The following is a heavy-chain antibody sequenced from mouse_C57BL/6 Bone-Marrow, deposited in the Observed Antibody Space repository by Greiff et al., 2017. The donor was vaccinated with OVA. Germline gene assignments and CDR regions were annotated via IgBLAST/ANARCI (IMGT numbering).Heavy chain of an antibody. CDR3: ARRYGSSPWFAY. D-gene: IGHD1-1*01. CDR2: INPNNGGT. V-gene: IGHV1-18*01. Sequence: EVHLVESGPELVKPGASVKIPCKASGYTFTDYNMDWVKQSHGKSLEWIGDINPNNGGTIYNQKFKGKATLTVDKSSSTAYMELRSLTSEDTAVYYCARRYGSSPWFAYWGQGTLVTVSA. CDR1: GYTFTDYN. J-gene: IGHJ3*01.